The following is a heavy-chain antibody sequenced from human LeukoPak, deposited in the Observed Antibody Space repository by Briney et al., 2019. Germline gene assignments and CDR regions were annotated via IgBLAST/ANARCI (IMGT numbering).Heavy chain of an antibody. CDR3: ARVSCSSTSCSHFDY. CDR1: GFTFSSYS. D-gene: IGHD2-2*01. Sequence: PGGSLRLSCAASGFTFSSYSMNCVPQAPEKGLEWVSSISSSSSYIYYADSVKGRFTISRDNAKNSLYLQMNSLRAEDTAVYYCARVSCSSTSCSHFDYWGQGTLVTVSS. V-gene: IGHV3-21*01. J-gene: IGHJ4*02. CDR2: ISSSSSYI.